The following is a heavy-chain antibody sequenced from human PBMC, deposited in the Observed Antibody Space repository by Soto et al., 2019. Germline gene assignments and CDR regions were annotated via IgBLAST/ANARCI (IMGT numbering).Heavy chain of an antibody. V-gene: IGHV4-59*01. D-gene: IGHD1-26*01. CDR2: IYYSGST. CDR3: ARGVVGATVPFDY. J-gene: IGHJ4*02. CDR1: GGSISSYY. Sequence: ASETLSLTYTVSGGSISSYYWSWIRQPPGKGLEWIGYIYYSGSTNYNPSLKSRVTISVDTSKNQFSLKLSSVTAADTAVYYCARGVVGATVPFDYWGQGTLVTVSS.